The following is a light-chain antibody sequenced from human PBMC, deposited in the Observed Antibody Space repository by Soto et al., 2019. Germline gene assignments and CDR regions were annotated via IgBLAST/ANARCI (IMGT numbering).Light chain of an antibody. CDR2: GSN. V-gene: IGLV1-44*01. Sequence: QSVLTQPASASGTPGQWVTISCSGSSSNIGSKPLEWYQQLPGTAPKLLIYGSNQRPSGVPDRFSGSRSGTSASLAISGLQSEDEADYYCAGWDDSLNGVVFGGGTKLTVL. CDR1: SSNIGSKP. CDR3: AGWDDSLNGVV. J-gene: IGLJ2*01.